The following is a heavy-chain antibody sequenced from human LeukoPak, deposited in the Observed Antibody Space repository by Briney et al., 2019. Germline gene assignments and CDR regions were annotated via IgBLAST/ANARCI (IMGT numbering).Heavy chain of an antibody. CDR3: ARVKAAAGDN. CDR2: VYSSGST. Sequence: TSETLSLTCSVSGGSISSSLYFWGWIRQPPGKGLEWIGTVYSSGSTHYNPSLKSRVTLSIDTSNNQFFLKLSSVTAADTAVYYCARVKAAAGDNWGQGTLVTVSS. J-gene: IGHJ4*02. CDR1: GGSISSSLYF. D-gene: IGHD6-13*01. V-gene: IGHV4-39*07.